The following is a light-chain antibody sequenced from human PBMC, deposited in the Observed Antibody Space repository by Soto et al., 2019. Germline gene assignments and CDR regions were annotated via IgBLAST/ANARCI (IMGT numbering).Light chain of an antibody. CDR2: EDN. J-gene: IGLJ2*01. CDR1: RSDVGGYTL. Sequence: QSVLAQPASVSGSPGQSITISCTGTRSDVGGYTLVSWFQQYPGKAPKLMIYEDNKRPSGVSDRFSGSKSGNTASLTISGLQVEDEADYYCCSYAGSSSVLFGGGTKLTVL. V-gene: IGLV2-23*01. CDR3: CSYAGSSSVL.